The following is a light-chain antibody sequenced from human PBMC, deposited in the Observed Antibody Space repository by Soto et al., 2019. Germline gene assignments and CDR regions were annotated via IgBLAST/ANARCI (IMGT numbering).Light chain of an antibody. V-gene: IGKV3-15*01. J-gene: IGKJ4*01. CDR3: QQYNNWPRAT. CDR2: RTS. Sequence: EIVMTRSPATLSVSPGERATLSCRASQSISSNLAWYQQKPGQAPRLLMFRTSSRATGFPARFSGSGSGTEFNLTTSSLQSEDFGVYYCQQYNNWPRATFGGGTKVEIK. CDR1: QSISSN.